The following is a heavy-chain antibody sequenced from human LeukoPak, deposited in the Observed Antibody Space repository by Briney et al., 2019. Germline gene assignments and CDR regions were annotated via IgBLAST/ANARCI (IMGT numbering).Heavy chain of an antibody. CDR3: ARQMVVVVIDAFDI. D-gene: IGHD3-22*01. J-gene: IGHJ3*02. Sequence: SETVSLTCTVSGGSISSSSYYWGWIRQPPGKGLEWIGSIYYSGSTYYNPSLKSRVTISVDTSKNQFSLKLSSVTAADTAVYYCARQMVVVVIDAFDIWGQGTMVTDSS. CDR1: GGSISSSSYY. CDR2: IYYSGST. V-gene: IGHV4-39*01.